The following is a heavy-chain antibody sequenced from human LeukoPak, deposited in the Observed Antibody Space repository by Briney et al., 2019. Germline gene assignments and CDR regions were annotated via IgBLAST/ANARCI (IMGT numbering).Heavy chain of an antibody. Sequence: PSETLSLTCTVSGGSISSYYWSWIRQPPGKGLEWIGYIYYSGSTNYNPSLKSRVTMSVDTSKNQFSLKLSSVTAADTAVYYCARHEYYGSGRFDYWGQGTLVTVSS. J-gene: IGHJ4*02. V-gene: IGHV4-59*08. CDR3: ARHEYYGSGRFDY. CDR2: IYYSGST. D-gene: IGHD3-10*01. CDR1: GGSISSYY.